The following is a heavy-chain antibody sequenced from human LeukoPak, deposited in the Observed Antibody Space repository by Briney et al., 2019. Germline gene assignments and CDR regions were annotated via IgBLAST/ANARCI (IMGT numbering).Heavy chain of an antibody. D-gene: IGHD2-15*01. CDR3: ARDGGCSGGSCYGY. CDR1: GYTFTSYA. J-gene: IGHJ4*02. Sequence: ASVKVSCKASGYTFTSYAMHWVRQASGQRLEWMGWINAGNGNTKYSQKFQGRVTITRDTSASTAYMELSSLRSEDTAVYYCARDGGCSGGSCYGYWGQGTLVTVSS. CDR2: INAGNGNT. V-gene: IGHV1-3*01.